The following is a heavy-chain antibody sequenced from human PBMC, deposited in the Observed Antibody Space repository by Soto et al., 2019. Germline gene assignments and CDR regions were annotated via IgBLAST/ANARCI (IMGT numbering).Heavy chain of an antibody. J-gene: IGHJ5*02. CDR1: GYTFTSYD. Sequence: QVQLVQSGAEVKKPGASVKVSCKASGYTFTSYDINWVRQATGQGLERMGWMNPNSGNTGYAQKFQGRVTMTRNTSISTAYMELSSLRSEDTAVYYCAATSGQNEGYNWFDPWGQGTLVTVSS. CDR2: MNPNSGNT. CDR3: AATSGQNEGYNWFDP. V-gene: IGHV1-8*01. D-gene: IGHD2-15*01.